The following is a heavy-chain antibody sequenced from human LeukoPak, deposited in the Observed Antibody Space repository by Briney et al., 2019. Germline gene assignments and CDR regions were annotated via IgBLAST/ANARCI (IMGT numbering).Heavy chain of an antibody. CDR1: GYTFTGYY. J-gene: IGHJ5*02. D-gene: IGHD3-10*01. V-gene: IGHV1-2*02. Sequence: ASVKVSCKASGYTFTGYYIHWVRQAPGQGLECMGWINPNSGGTNYAQKFQGRVTMTRDTSISTAYMELSRLRSDDTAVYYCARGGSGSYFSGLDPWGQGTLVTVSS. CDR3: ARGGSGSYFSGLDP. CDR2: INPNSGGT.